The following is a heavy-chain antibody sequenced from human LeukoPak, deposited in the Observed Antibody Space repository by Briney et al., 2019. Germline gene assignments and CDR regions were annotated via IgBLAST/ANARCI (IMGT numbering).Heavy chain of an antibody. CDR3: ASFSGSGSYYNGYGFDY. J-gene: IGHJ4*02. CDR1: GFTFSSYA. D-gene: IGHD3-10*01. CDR2: ISYDGSNK. V-gene: IGHV3-30*04. Sequence: NPGRSLRLSCAASGFTFSSYAMHWVRQAPGKGLEWVAVISYDGSNKYYADSVKGRFTISRDNSKNTLYLQMNSLRAEDTAVYYSASFSGSGSYYNGYGFDYWGQGTLVTVSS.